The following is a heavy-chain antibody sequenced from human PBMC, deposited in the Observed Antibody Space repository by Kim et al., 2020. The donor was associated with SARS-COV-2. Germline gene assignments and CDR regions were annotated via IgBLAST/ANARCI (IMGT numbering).Heavy chain of an antibody. Sequence: LTCAASGFTFGDYAMHWVRQAPGKGLEWVSGIIGNRGSIGYADSVKGRFTISRDNAKNSLYLQMNSLRAEDTALYYCAKDHKLRFLDWLSFGGYFDYWGQGTLVTVSS. D-gene: IGHD3-3*01. CDR1: GFTFGDYA. CDR3: AKDHKLRFLDWLSFGGYFDY. J-gene: IGHJ4*02. CDR2: IIGNRGSI. V-gene: IGHV3-9*01.